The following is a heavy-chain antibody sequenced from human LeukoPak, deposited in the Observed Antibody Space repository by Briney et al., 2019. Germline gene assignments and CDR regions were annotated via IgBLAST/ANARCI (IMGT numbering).Heavy chain of an antibody. CDR3: AKGALWFGELYDAFDI. J-gene: IGHJ3*02. V-gene: IGHV3-30*18. CDR2: ISYYGSNK. CDR1: GFTLSSYV. Sequence: PGGSLRVSCAASGFTLSSYVMNWVRQAPGKGLEWVAVISYYGSNKYYADSVKGRFTISRDNSKNTPYLQMNSLRAEDTAVYYCAKGALWFGELYDAFDIWGQGTMVTVSS. D-gene: IGHD3-10*01.